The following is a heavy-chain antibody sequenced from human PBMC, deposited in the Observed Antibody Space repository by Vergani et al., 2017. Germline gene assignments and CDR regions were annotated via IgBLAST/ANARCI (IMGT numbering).Heavy chain of an antibody. CDR2: IWHDGSNE. CDR1: GFIFSDYV. CDR3: VKEKIDLGSYFFDS. Sequence: QVQLVESGGGVVQPGKSLSLSCETSGFIFSDYVMHWVRQAPGKGLEWVAGIWHDGSNEKYVDSVQGRFFISRDNSKNTVFLQMHSLRAEDTAIYYCVKEKIDLGSYFFDSWGHGILVTVSS. D-gene: IGHD2/OR15-2a*01. V-gene: IGHV3-33*06. J-gene: IGHJ4*01.